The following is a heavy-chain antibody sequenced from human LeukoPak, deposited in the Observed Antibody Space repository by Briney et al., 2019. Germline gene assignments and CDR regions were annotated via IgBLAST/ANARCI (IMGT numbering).Heavy chain of an antibody. CDR1: GYTFTSYG. D-gene: IGHD1-1*01. V-gene: IGHV1-18*01. J-gene: IGHJ4*02. CDR3: ARDLVGPGTPWARAPNWEVIDY. Sequence: ASVTVSCKASGYTFTSYGISWVRQAPGQGLEWMGWISAYNGNTNYAQKLQGRVTMTTDTSTSTAYMELRSLRSDDTAVYYCARDLVGPGTPWARAPNWEVIDYWGQGTLVTVSP. CDR2: ISAYNGNT.